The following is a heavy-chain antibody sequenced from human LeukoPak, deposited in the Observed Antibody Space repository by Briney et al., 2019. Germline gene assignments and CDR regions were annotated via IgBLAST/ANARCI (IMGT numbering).Heavy chain of an antibody. Sequence: SLNVSCTASGYTLTSYDINCVRQATSQGLKSMGWMNPNSGNTGYAQKFQGRVTMTRNTSISTAYMELSSLRSEDTAVYYCARANCDILSHWGQGTLVTVSS. CDR2: MNPNSGNT. CDR1: GYTLTSYD. V-gene: IGHV1-8*01. CDR3: ARANCDILSH. D-gene: IGHD3-9*01. J-gene: IGHJ4*02.